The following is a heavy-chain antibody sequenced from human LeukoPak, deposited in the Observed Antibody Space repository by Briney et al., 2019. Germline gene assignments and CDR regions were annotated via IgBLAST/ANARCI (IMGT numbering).Heavy chain of an antibody. D-gene: IGHD3-10*01. V-gene: IGHV1-46*01. CDR2: INPSGGST. CDR1: GHTFTSYY. J-gene: IGHJ5*02. CDR3: ARDSVITMVRGVIITRNWFDP. Sequence: ASVKVSCKASGHTFTSYYMHWVRQAPGQGLEWMGIINPSGGSTSYAQKFQGRVTMTRDTSTSTVYMELSSLRSEDTAVYYCARDSVITMVRGVIITRNWFDPWGQGTLVTVSS.